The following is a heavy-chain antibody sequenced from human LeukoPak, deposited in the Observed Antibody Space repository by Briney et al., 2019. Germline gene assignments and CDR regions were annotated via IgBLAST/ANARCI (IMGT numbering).Heavy chain of an antibody. CDR2: ISGDGATT. CDR1: GFTFDDYA. D-gene: IGHD4-17*01. J-gene: IGHJ3*02. V-gene: IGHV3-43*02. Sequence: GSLRLSCAASGFTFDDYAMHWVRQAPGKGLEWVSLISGDGATTYYAASVKGRFTISRDNKKNFLYLQMNNLGTEDTALFYCAKDLSTVFDALNIWGQGTLVTVSS. CDR3: AKDLSTVFDALNI.